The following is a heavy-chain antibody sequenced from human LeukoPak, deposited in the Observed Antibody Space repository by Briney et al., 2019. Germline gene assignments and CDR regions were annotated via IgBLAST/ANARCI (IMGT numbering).Heavy chain of an antibody. V-gene: IGHV4-34*01. J-gene: IGHJ4*02. CDR2: INHSGST. Sequence: SETLSLTCAVYGGSFSGYYWSWIRQPPGKGLEWIGEINHSGSTNCNPSLKSRVTISVDTSKNQFSLKLSSVTAADTAVYYCARRAPRAGRAFDYWGQGTLVTVSS. CDR3: ARRAPRAGRAFDY. CDR1: GGSFSGYY.